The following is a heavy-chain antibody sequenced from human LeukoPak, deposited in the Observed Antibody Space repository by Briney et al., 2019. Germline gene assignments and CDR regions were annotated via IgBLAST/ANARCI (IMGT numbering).Heavy chain of an antibody. D-gene: IGHD6-13*01. CDR2: INPNSGGT. CDR1: GYTFTGYY. V-gene: IGHV1-2*02. J-gene: IGHJ4*02. CDR3: ASTSSWYSFGAVDY. Sequence: GASVKVSCKASGYTFTGYYMHWVRQAPGQGLEWMGWINPNSGGTNYAQKFQGRVTMTRDTSISTAYMELSRLRSDDTAVYYCASTSSWYSFGAVDYWGQGTLVTVSS.